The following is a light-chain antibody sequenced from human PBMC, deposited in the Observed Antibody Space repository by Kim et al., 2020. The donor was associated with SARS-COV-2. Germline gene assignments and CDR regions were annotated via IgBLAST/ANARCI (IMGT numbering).Light chain of an antibody. J-gene: IGLJ1*01. CDR2: QDS. CDR3: QAWDSSTYYV. Sequence: VSPGQTASITCSGDKLGDKYACWYQQKPGQSPVLVIYQDSKRPSGIPERFSGSNSGNTATLTISGTQAMDEADYYCQAWDSSTYYVFGAGTKVTVL. V-gene: IGLV3-1*01. CDR1: KLGDKY.